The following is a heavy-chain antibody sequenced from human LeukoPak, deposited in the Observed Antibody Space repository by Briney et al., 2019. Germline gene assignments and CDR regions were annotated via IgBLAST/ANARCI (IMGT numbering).Heavy chain of an antibody. Sequence: SQTLSLTCAVSGGSISSGGYSWSWIRQPPGKGLGWIGYIYHSGSTCYNPSLKSRVTISVNRSKNQFTLKLSSVTAADTAVYYCAREGRSSTSCYFDYWGQGTLVTVSS. CDR1: GGSISSGGYS. D-gene: IGHD2-2*01. V-gene: IGHV4-30-2*01. CDR2: IYHSGST. J-gene: IGHJ4*02. CDR3: AREGRSSTSCYFDY.